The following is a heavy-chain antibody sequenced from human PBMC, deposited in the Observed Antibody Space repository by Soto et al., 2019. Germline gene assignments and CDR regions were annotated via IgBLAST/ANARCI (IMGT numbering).Heavy chain of an antibody. V-gene: IGHV4-34*01. CDR1: GGSFSGYY. CDR2: INHSGST. J-gene: IGHJ6*03. Sequence: PSETLSLTCAVYGGSFSGYYWSWIRQPPGKGLEWIGEINHSGSTNYNPSLKSRVTISVDTSKNQFSLKLSSVTAADTAVYYCARGYGSGSYVVSYYYYMDVWGKGTTVTVS. D-gene: IGHD3-10*01. CDR3: ARGYGSGSYVVSYYYYMDV.